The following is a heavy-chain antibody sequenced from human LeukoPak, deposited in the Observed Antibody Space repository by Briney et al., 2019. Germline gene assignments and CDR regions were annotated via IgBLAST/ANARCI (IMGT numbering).Heavy chain of an antibody. CDR2: IIPIFGTA. Sequence: SVKVSCKASGGTFSSYAISWVRQAPEQGLEWMGGIIPIFGTANYAQKFQGRVTITADESTSTAYMELSSLRSEDTAVYYCAGGYYGSGSLDYWGQGTLVTVSS. CDR3: AGGYYGSGSLDY. CDR1: GGTFSSYA. V-gene: IGHV1-69*13. D-gene: IGHD3-10*01. J-gene: IGHJ4*02.